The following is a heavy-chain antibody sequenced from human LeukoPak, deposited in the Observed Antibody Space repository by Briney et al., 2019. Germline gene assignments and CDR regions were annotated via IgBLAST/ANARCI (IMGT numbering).Heavy chain of an antibody. V-gene: IGHV1-18*01. J-gene: IGHJ2*01. CDR3: ARDLYMGYSYGLSSWYFDL. CDR2: ISAYNGNT. CDR1: GGTFSSYA. Sequence: ASVKVSCKASGGTFSSYAISWVRQAPGQGLEWMGWISAYNGNTNYAQKLQGRVTMTTDTSTSTAYMELRSLRSDDTAVYYCARDLYMGYSYGLSSWYFDLWGRGTLVTVSS. D-gene: IGHD5-18*01.